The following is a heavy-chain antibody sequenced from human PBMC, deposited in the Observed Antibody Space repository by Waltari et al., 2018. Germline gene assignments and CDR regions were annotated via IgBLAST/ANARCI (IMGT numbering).Heavy chain of an antibody. D-gene: IGHD4-17*01. CDR1: GGSISSNYN. V-gene: IGHV4-39*01. CDR2: MQYRGST. Sequence: QVQLQESGPGLVKPSETLSLTCTVSGGSISSNYNWGWIRQPPGKGLVWMGNMQYRGSTFYNPSLESRVTISLDTSRNQFSLRLSSVYAADTAVYFCGRIAFGDDGGYFQYWGQGTLVTVSS. CDR3: GRIAFGDDGGYFQY. J-gene: IGHJ1*01.